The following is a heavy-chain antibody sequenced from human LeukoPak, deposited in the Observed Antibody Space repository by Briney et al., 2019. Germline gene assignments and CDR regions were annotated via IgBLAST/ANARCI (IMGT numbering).Heavy chain of an antibody. V-gene: IGHV6-1*01. CDR3: ARRGRSAFDI. J-gene: IGHJ3*02. CDR1: GDSVSNKNTA. CDR2: TYYRSKWHN. Sequence: SQTLSLTCAISGDSVSNKNTAWNWIRQSPSRGLEWLGRTYYRSKWHNTYAASVKSRITINPDTSKNQFSLQLNSVTPEDTAVYYCARRGRSAFDIWGQGTMVTVSS.